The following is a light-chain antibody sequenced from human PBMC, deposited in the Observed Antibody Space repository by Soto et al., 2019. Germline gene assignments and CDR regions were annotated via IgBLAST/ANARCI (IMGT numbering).Light chain of an antibody. CDR1: SSDVGGYNY. J-gene: IGLJ2*01. CDR2: DVS. Sequence: QSALTQPRSVSGSPGQSVTISCTGISSDVGGYNYVSWYQQHPGKAPKLMIYDVSKRPSGVPDRFSGSKSGNTASLTISGLQAEDEADYYCCSYAGSYTSFGGGTKLTVL. V-gene: IGLV2-11*01. CDR3: CSYAGSYTS.